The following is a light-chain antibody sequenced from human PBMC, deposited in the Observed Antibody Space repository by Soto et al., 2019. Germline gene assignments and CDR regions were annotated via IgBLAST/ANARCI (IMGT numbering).Light chain of an antibody. J-gene: IGKJ5*01. CDR3: QQRSNWIT. V-gene: IGKV3-11*01. Sequence: DIVLTQSPATLSLSPGERATLSCRASQSVSTYLGWYQQKPGQAPRLLIYDASNRATGIPARFSGSGSGTDFTLTISSLESEDFAVYYCQQRSNWITFGQGTRLEIK. CDR1: QSVSTY. CDR2: DAS.